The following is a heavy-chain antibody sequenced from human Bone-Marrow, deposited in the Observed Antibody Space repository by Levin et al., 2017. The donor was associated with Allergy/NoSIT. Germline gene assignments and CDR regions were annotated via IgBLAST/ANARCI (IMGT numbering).Heavy chain of an antibody. CDR2: IVVGSGNT. D-gene: IGHD6-13*01. J-gene: IGHJ6*02. CDR3: AADEAEQQSRPYYYYGMDV. V-gene: IGHV1-58*01. Sequence: SVKVSCKASGFTFTSSAVQWVRQARGQRLEWIGWIVVGSGNTNYAQKFQERVTITRDMSTSTAYMELSSLRSEDTAVYYCAADEAEQQSRPYYYYGMDVWGQGTTVTVSS. CDR1: GFTFTSSA.